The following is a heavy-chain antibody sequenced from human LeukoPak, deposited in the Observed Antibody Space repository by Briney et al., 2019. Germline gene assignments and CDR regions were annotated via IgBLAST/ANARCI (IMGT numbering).Heavy chain of an antibody. D-gene: IGHD1-26*01. CDR1: GYTFTGYY. CDR3: ARVGQWELLGAFDI. CDR2: INPNSGGT. V-gene: IGHV1-2*02. J-gene: IGHJ3*02. Sequence: ASVKVSCKASGYTFTGYYMHWVRQAPRQGLEWMGWINPNSGGTNYAQKFQGRVTMTRDTSISTAYMELSRLRSDDTAVYYCARVGQWELLGAFDIWGQGTMVTVSS.